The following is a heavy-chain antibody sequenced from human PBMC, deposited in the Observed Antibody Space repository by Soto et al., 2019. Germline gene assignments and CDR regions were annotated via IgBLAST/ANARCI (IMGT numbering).Heavy chain of an antibody. CDR1: GFTFSSYG. D-gene: IGHD6-19*01. Sequence: QVQLVESGGGVVQPGRSLRLSCAASGFTFSSYGMHSVRQAPGKGLEWVAVIWYDGSNKYYAASVKGRFTISRDNSKNTLYLQMNSLRAEDTAVYYCASTGSGWYDFDYWGQGTLVTVSS. V-gene: IGHV3-33*01. CDR3: ASTGSGWYDFDY. J-gene: IGHJ4*02. CDR2: IWYDGSNK.